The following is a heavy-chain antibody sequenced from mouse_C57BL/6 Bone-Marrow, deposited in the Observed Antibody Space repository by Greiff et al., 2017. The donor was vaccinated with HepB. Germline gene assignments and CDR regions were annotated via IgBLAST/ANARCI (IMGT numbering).Heavy chain of an antibody. D-gene: IGHD2-3*01. J-gene: IGHJ4*01. CDR2: ISYDGSN. CDR3: ARGGDGYYVYYYAMDY. Sequence: VQLKESGPGLVKPSQSLSLTCSVTGYSITSGYYWNWIRQFPGNKLEWMGYISYDGSNNYNPSLKNRISITRDTSKNQFFLKLNSVTTEDTATYYCARGGDGYYVYYYAMDYWGQGTSVTVSS. V-gene: IGHV3-6*01. CDR1: GYSITSGYY.